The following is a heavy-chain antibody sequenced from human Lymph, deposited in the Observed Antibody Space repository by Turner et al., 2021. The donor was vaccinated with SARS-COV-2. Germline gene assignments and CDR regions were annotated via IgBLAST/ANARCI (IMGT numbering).Heavy chain of an antibody. Sequence: QVQLVESGSSVVQAGRSLRLSCAASGFTYSSYAMHCARQAPGKGLEVVAVISYDGSNKYHADPVQGRFTISSDNSMIPLYRQMNGLRADDSAVYYCARYTGGYVDVWGQGTTVTVSS. J-gene: IGHJ6*02. D-gene: IGHD2-8*02. CDR3: ARYTGGYVDV. CDR1: GFTYSSYA. V-gene: IGHV3-30-3*01. CDR2: ISYDGSNK.